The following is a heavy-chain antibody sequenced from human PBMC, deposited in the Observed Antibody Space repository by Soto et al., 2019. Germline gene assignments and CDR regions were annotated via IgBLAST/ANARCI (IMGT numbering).Heavy chain of an antibody. J-gene: IGHJ3*02. Sequence: PGGSLRLSCAASGFTFSGYAMTWVRQAPGKGLEWVSGISGSGGSTYYADSVKGRFTISRDNAKNSLYLQMNSLRAEDTAVYYCARVGIAVAPNDAFDIWGQGTMVTVS. V-gene: IGHV3-23*01. CDR1: GFTFSGYA. D-gene: IGHD6-19*01. CDR2: ISGSGGST. CDR3: ARVGIAVAPNDAFDI.